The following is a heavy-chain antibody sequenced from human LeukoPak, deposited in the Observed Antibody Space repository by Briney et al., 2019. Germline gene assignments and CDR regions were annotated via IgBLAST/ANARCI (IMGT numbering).Heavy chain of an antibody. CDR2: IIPIFGIA. CDR3: AREVDSVVPAAIANWFDP. J-gene: IGHJ5*02. Sequence: ASVKVYCKASGGTFSSYAISWVRQAPGQGLEWIGRIIPIFGIANYAQKFQGRVTSTADKYTSTAYMELSRLRSEDTAVYYCAREVDSVVPAAIANWFDPWGQGTLVTVSS. D-gene: IGHD2-2*02. V-gene: IGHV1-69*04. CDR1: GGTFSSYA.